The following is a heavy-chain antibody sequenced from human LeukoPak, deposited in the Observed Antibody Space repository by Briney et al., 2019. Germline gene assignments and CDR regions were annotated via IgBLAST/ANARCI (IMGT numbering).Heavy chain of an antibody. V-gene: IGHV1-8*01. D-gene: IGHD2-2*01. CDR2: MNPNSGNT. J-gene: IGHJ5*02. CDR1: GYTFTSYD. Sequence: ASVKVSCKASGYTFTSYDINWVRQATGQGLEWMGWMNPNSGNTGYAQKFQGRVTMTRNTSISTAYTELSSLRSEDTAVYYCARGVVPAANAWFDPWGQGTLVTVSS. CDR3: ARGVVPAANAWFDP.